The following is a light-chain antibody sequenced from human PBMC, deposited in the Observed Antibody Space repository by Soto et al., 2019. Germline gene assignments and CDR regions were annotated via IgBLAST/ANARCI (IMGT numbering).Light chain of an antibody. J-gene: IGKJ5*01. CDR2: DAS. CDR1: QSVPSR. CDR3: QQYGSSPT. V-gene: IGKV3-20*01. Sequence: EIVMTPSSATLSVSPGGSGTLSCRASQSVPSRIAWYQQKPGQAPSLLIYDASSRATGIPDRFSGSGSGTDFTLTISRLEPEDFAVYYCQQYGSSPTFGQGTRLEIK.